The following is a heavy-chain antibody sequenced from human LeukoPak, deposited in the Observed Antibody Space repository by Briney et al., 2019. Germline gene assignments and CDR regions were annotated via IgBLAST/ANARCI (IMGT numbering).Heavy chain of an antibody. Sequence: PSETVSLTCTVSSVSINYNYWGWLRQPARRGRVWIGRIYAGGSTNYNPSLKSHVTMSVDTSNNQLSLKMTSVTAADTAEYNCVKIHGRAEASGHSYVDSYFDLWGQGTLVTVSS. CDR2: IYAGGST. CDR1: SVSINYNY. D-gene: IGHD3-22*01. CDR3: VKIHGRAEASGHSYVDSYFDL. V-gene: IGHV4-4*07. J-gene: IGHJ4*02.